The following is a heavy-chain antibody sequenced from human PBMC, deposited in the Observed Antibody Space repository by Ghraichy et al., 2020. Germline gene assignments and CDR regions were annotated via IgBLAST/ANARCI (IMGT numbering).Heavy chain of an antibody. V-gene: IGHV3-23*01. J-gene: IGHJ2*01. Sequence: GESLNISCAASGFTFSYYTMTWVRQAPGKGLEWVSSISNNGGSTYYADSVRGRFTISRDNSKNTLYLQMNSLRAEDTAVYHCAKDIGPNIRYFDLWGRGTLVTVSS. CDR1: GFTFSYYT. D-gene: IGHD4/OR15-4a*01. CDR3: AKDIGPNIRYFDL. CDR2: ISNNGGST.